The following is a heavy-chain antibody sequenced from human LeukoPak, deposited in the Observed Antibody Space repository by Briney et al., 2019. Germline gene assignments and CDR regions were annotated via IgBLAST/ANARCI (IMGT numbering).Heavy chain of an antibody. V-gene: IGHV3-33*01. CDR1: GFTFSTYG. D-gene: IGHD5-12*01. CDR2: IWYDGSNK. J-gene: IGHJ4*02. Sequence: PGRSLRLSCAASGFTFSTYGMHWVRQAPGKGLEWVAVIWYDGSNKYYIDSVRGRFTISRDNSRNTLYLQMNSLRAEDTAVYYCARGFDSGYDFGHWGQGTLVTVSS. CDR3: ARGFDSGYDFGH.